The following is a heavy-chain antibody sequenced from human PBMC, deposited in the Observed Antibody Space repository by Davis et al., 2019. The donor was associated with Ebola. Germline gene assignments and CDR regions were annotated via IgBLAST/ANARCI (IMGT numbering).Heavy chain of an antibody. Sequence: SETLSLTCTVSGGSISSYYWSWIRQPPGKGLEWIGSIYYSGSTYYNPSLKSRVTISVDTSKNQFSLKLSSVTAADTAVYYCARGNYGDYIVLYYYNMDVWGQGTPVTVSS. V-gene: IGHV4-59*01. CDR3: ARGNYGDYIVLYYYNMDV. D-gene: IGHD4-17*01. CDR2: IYYSGST. J-gene: IGHJ6*02. CDR1: GGSISSYY.